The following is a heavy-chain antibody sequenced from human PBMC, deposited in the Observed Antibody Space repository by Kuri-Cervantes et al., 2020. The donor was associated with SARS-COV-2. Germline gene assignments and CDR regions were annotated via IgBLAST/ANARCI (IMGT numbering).Heavy chain of an antibody. CDR1: GFTFSSYG. J-gene: IGHJ3*02. CDR2: IRYDGSNK. V-gene: IGHV3-30*02. CDR3: ARDPGSTIFGVVIIPSDAFDI. Sequence: GESLKISCAASGFTFSSYGMHWVRQAPGKGLEWVAFIRYDGSNKYYADSVKGRFTISRDNAKNSLYLQMNSLRAEDTAVYYCARDPGSTIFGVVIIPSDAFDIWGQGTMVTVSS. D-gene: IGHD3-3*01.